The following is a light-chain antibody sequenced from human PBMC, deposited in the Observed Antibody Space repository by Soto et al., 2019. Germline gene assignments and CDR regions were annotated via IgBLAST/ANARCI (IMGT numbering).Light chain of an antibody. CDR2: NTS. CDR3: QQGTSFPLT. V-gene: IGKV1-12*01. CDR1: QHVSNW. Sequence: DIQMTQSPSSVSASVGDTVVISCRASQHVSNWLAWYQQKPGEAPKLLLYNTSTLQSGVPSRFIGRGSGTQFALTIISLQHEDCATYYCQQGTSFPLTFGGGTQV. J-gene: IGKJ4*01.